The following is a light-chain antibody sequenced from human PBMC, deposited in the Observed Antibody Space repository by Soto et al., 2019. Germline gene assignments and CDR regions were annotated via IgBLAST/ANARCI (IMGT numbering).Light chain of an antibody. J-gene: IGKJ1*01. CDR2: TTS. CDR3: HQRQSWPRT. Sequence: EVVMTQSPATLSVSPGERATFSCMASESVGSNLAWYQQKPGQAPSLLIYTTSTRAAGIPARFSASGSGTDFTLTISDVQPEDFALYYCHQRQSWPRTFGQGTKVDIK. V-gene: IGKV3D-15*01. CDR1: ESVGSN.